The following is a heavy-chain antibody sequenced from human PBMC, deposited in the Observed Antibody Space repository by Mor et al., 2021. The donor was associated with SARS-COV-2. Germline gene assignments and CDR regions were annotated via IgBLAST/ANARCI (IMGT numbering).Heavy chain of an antibody. J-gene: IGHJ5*02. V-gene: IGHV3-11*01. Sequence: YYADSVTGRLIISRDNAKNSLYLQMNSLRAEDTAVYYCARDLYYYANYFDPWGQGTLVTVSS. CDR3: ARDLYYYANYFDP. D-gene: IGHD3-10*01.